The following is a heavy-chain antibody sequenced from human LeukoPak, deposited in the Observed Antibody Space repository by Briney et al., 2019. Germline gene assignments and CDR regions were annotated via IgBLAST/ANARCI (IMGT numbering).Heavy chain of an antibody. CDR1: GYTFTSYD. V-gene: IGHV1-8*01. CDR2: MNPNSGNT. CDR3: ARGLGSAAGDNWFDP. Sequence: ASVKVSCKASGYTFTSYDINWVRQATGQGLEWMGWMNPNSGNTGYAQKFQGGVTMTRNTSISTAYMELSSLRSEDTAVYYCARGLGSAAGDNWFDPWGQGTLVTVSS. D-gene: IGHD6-13*01. J-gene: IGHJ5*02.